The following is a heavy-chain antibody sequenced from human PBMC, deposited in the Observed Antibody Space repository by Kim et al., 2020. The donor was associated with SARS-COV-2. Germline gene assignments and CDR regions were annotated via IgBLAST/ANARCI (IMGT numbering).Heavy chain of an antibody. J-gene: IGHJ4*02. V-gene: IGHV1-69*02. CDR3: AGRSGSYYDFDY. D-gene: IGHD3-10*01. Sequence: NYAQKFQGRVTITADKSTSTAYMELSSLRSEDTAVYYCAGRSGSYYDFDYWGQGTLVTVSS.